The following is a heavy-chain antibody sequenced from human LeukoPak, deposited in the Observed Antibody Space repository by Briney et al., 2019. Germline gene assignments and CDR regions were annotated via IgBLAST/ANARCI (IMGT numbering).Heavy chain of an antibody. D-gene: IGHD7-27*01. CDR2: INHSGST. CDR3: AREGELGNDG. Sequence: SETLSLTCAVYGGSFSGYYWSWIHQPPGKGLEWIGEINHSGSTNYNPSLKSRVTISVDTSKNQFSLKLSSVTAADTAVYYCAREGELGNDGWGQGTLVTVSS. CDR1: GGSFSGYY. J-gene: IGHJ4*02. V-gene: IGHV4-34*01.